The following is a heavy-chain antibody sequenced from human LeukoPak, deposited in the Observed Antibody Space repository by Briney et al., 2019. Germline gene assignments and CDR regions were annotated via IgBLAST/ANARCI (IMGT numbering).Heavy chain of an antibody. CDR3: ARGDIYFDD. V-gene: IGHV5-10-1*01. CDR1: STYW. D-gene: IGHD3-16*01. Sequence: GGSLKISCKGSSTYWINWVRQMPGKGLEWMGKIDLSDSYTYYSPSFQGHVTISADKSITTAYLQWSSLKASDSAMYYCARGDIYFDDWGQGTLVTVSS. CDR2: IDLSDSYT. J-gene: IGHJ4*02.